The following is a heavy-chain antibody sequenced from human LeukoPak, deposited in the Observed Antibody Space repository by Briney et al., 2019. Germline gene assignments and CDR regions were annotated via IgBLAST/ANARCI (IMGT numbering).Heavy chain of an antibody. D-gene: IGHD5-24*01. CDR2: INHSGST. V-gene: IGHV4-34*01. J-gene: IGHJ4*02. CDR3: ARGGRDGYNGDFDY. CDR1: GGSLSGYY. Sequence: SETLSLTCAVYGGSLSGYYWSWIRHPPGKGLEWIGEINHSGSTNYNPSLKSRVTISVDTSKNQFSLKLSSVTAADTAVYYCARGGRDGYNGDFDYWGQGTLVTVSS.